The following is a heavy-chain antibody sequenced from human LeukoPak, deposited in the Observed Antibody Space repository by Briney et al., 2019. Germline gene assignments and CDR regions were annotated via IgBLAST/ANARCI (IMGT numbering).Heavy chain of an antibody. CDR1: GGSISSGGYS. J-gene: IGHJ4*02. D-gene: IGHD2-15*01. Sequence: SETLSLTCAVSGGSISSGGYSWSWIRQPPGKGLEWIGYIYHSGSTYYNPSLKSRVTISVDRSKNHFSLKLSSVTAADTAVYYCARGDMTNGVYFDYWGQGTLVTVCS. V-gene: IGHV4-30-2*01. CDR3: ARGDMTNGVYFDY. CDR2: IYHSGST.